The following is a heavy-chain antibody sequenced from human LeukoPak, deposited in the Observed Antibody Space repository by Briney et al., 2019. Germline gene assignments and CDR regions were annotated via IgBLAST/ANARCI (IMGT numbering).Heavy chain of an antibody. CDR2: ISWNSGTI. CDR3: AKDTDGAAAGTTWGH. CDR1: GFTFDDYA. V-gene: IGHV3-9*01. D-gene: IGHD6-13*01. Sequence: GGSLRLSCAASGFTFDDYAMHWVRQAPGKGLEWISGISWNSGTIGYADSVKGRFTISRDNAKNSLYLQMNSLRAEDTALYYCAKDTDGAAAGTTWGHWGQGTLVTVSS. J-gene: IGHJ4*02.